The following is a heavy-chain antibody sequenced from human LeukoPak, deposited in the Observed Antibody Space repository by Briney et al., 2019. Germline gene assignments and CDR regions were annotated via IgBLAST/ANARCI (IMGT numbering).Heavy chain of an antibody. CDR3: ARDLRERHDYYYYYMDV. CDR1: GFTFRRYG. V-gene: IGHV3-48*04. D-gene: IGHD1-1*01. J-gene: IGHJ6*03. CDR2: ISSSGSTI. Sequence: GGTLRLSCAASGFTFRRYGMTWVRQAPGKGLEWVSYISSSGSTIYYADSVKGRFTISRDNAKNSLYLQMNSLRAEDTAVYFCARDLRERHDYYYYYMDVWGKGTTVTVSS.